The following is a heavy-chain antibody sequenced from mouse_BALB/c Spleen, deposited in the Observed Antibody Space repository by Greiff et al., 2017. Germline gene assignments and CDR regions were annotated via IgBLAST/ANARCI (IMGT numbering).Heavy chain of an antibody. J-gene: IGHJ4*01. CDR2: INPGSGGT. V-gene: IGHV1-54*01. Sequence: QVHVKQSGAELVRPGTSVKVSCKASGYAFTNYLIEWVKQRPGQGLEWIGVINPGSGGTNYNEKFKGKATLTADKSSSTAYMQLSSLTSDDSAVYFCARSWDGAMDYWGQGTSVTVSS. CDR3: ARSWDGAMDY. D-gene: IGHD4-1*01. CDR1: GYAFTNYL.